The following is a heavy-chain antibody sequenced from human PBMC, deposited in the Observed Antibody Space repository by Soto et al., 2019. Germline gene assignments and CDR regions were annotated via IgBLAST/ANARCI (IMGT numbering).Heavy chain of an antibody. CDR3: TTDPSSPPSVYSGNLYFDY. D-gene: IGHD6-19*01. Sequence: EVLLVQSGGGLVQPGGSLRLSCAVSGFILNNGYMNWVRQAPGKGLEWVGRIKREADGGTTDYAAPVKGRFVISRDDSTNTLSLQMTRLKVEDTAVYYCTTDPSSPPSVYSGNLYFDYWRQGAQVTVSS. CDR2: IKREADGGTT. V-gene: IGHV3-15*07. J-gene: IGHJ4*02. CDR1: GFILNNGY.